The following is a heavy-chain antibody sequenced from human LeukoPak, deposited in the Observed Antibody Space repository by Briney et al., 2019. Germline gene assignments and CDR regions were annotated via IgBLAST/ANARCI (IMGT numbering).Heavy chain of an antibody. CDR3: ARWGFITIRPGAFDV. J-gene: IGHJ3*01. D-gene: IGHD3-3*01. CDR2: FYHYGRT. Sequence: KPSGGPSLTRAVPGYSLRGGYYWGWFRRPPGKGRGGFGKFYHYGRTYYNPSLKSRVTISVDTSKNQFSLKLSSVTAADTAVYYCARWGFITIRPGAFDVWGQGTMVTVSS. CDR1: GYSLRGGYY. V-gene: IGHV4-38-2*01.